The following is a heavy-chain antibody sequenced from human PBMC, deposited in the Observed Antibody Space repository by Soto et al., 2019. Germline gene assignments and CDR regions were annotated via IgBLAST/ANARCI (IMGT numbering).Heavy chain of an antibody. J-gene: IGHJ4*02. CDR2: IHHSGST. CDR3: ACLGTTVSALDS. V-gene: IGHV4-4*02. D-gene: IGHD1-7*01. Sequence: PSETLSLTCVVSGGSISSSNWWSWVRQPSGRGLEWIGEIHHSGSTNYNPSLKSRVTISVDKSKNQFSLKLSSVTAADTAVYHCACLGTTVSALDSWGPGTLVTVSS. CDR1: GGSISSSNW.